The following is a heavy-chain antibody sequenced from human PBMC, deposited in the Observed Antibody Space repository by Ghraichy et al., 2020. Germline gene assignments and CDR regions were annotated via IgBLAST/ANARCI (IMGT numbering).Heavy chain of an antibody. V-gene: IGHV4-39*01. CDR3: ASPFRGYSYGQFDY. CDR2: IYYSGST. J-gene: IGHJ4*02. Sequence: SETLSLTCTVSGGSISSSSYYWGWIRQPPGKGLEWIGSIYYSGSTYYNPSLKSRVTISVDTSKNQFSLKLSSVTAADTAVYYCASPFRGYSYGQFDYWGQGTLVTVSS. CDR1: GGSISSSSYY. D-gene: IGHD5-18*01.